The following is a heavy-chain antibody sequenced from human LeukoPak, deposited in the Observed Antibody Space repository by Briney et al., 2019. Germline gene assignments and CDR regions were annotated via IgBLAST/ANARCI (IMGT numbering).Heavy chain of an antibody. J-gene: IGHJ3*02. D-gene: IGHD2-2*01. V-gene: IGHV5-51*01. CDR3: ARQFCSSTSCYDAFDI. Sequence: GGSLKISCKGSGCSFTSYWIGWVRRKAGEGVEGMGIIYPGDCDTRYSPAFQGEVIISADKSISTAYLQWSSLKASDTAMYYCARQFCSSTSCYDAFDIWGQGTMVTVSS. CDR2: IYPGDCDT. CDR1: GCSFTSYW.